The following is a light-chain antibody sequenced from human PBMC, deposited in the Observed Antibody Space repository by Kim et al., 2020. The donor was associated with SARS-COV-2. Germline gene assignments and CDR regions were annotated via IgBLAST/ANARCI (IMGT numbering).Light chain of an antibody. V-gene: IGKV3-15*01. CDR3: QQFNNWPLT. CDR2: GAS. J-gene: IGKJ1*01. CDR1: QSVSNT. Sequence: VSPGERATPPCRASQSVSNTLAWYQHKRGQAPRLLIYGASTRATGIPARFSASGSGTEFTLTISSLQSEDFAVYYCQQFNNWPLTFGQGTKVDIK.